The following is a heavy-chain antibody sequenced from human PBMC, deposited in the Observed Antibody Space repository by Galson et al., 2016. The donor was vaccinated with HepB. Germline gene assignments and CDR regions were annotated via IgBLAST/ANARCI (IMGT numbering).Heavy chain of an antibody. J-gene: IGHJ4*02. CDR1: GFLFRGYG. CDR2: DSMDGRRK. Sequence: SLRLSCAGSGFLFRGYGMHWVRQAPGKGLEWVAADSMDGRRKFYSDSVRGRFTISRGNSNNMLFLQMDSLRPDDTAVYYCAKRDEFCPPVGCSVDYWGQGALGSVSA. V-gene: IGHV3-30*18. D-gene: IGHD3-10*02. CDR3: AKRDEFCPPVGCSVDY.